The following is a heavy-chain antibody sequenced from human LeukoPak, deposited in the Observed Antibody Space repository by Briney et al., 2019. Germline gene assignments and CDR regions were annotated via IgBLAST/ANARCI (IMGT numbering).Heavy chain of an antibody. Sequence: TSETPSLTCTVSGGSISSYYWSWIRQPPGKGLEWIGYIYYSGSTNYNPSLKSRVTISVDTSKNQFSLKLSSVTAADTAVYYCVLGYCSSTSCYNAFDIWGQGTMVTVSS. D-gene: IGHD2-2*02. CDR3: VLGYCSSTSCYNAFDI. CDR1: GGSISSYY. J-gene: IGHJ3*02. CDR2: IYYSGST. V-gene: IGHV4-59*01.